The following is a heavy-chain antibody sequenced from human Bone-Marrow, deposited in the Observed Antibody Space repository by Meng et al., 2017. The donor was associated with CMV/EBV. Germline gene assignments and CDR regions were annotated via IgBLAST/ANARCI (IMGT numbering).Heavy chain of an antibody. V-gene: IGHV3-49*04. J-gene: IGHJ4*02. CDR3: TPESY. CDR2: IRSKAYGETT. Sequence: GESLKISCRASGFTFGDYAMSWVRQAPGKGLEWLGFIRSKAYGETTEYASSVKGRFTISRDDSKSIAYLQMDSLKAEDTAVYYCTPESYWGQGTLVIVSS. CDR1: GFTFGDYA.